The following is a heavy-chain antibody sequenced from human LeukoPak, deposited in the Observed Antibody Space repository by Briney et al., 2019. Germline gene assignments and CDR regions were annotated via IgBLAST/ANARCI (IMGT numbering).Heavy chain of an antibody. V-gene: IGHV4-34*01. CDR3: ARVGSYSFDI. CDR1: GGSFSAYY. CDR2: INHSGST. J-gene: IGHJ3*02. Sequence: SETLSLTCAVYGGSFSAYYWSWIRQPPGKGLEWIGEINHSGSTNYNPSLKSRVTISVDTSKNQCSLKLSSVTAADTAVYYCARVGSYSFDIWGQGTMVTVSS. D-gene: IGHD1-26*01.